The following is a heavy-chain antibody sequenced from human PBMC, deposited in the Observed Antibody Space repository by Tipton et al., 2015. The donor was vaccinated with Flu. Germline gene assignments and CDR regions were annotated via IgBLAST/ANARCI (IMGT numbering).Heavy chain of an antibody. CDR2: MNPNSGNT. CDR3: AREGYSSSSVPRTNWFDP. V-gene: IGHV1-8*01. J-gene: IGHJ5*02. CDR1: GYTFTSYD. D-gene: IGHD6-6*01. Sequence: QLVQSGAEVKKPGASVKVSFKASGYTFTSYDINWVRQATGQGLEWMGWMNPNSGNTGYAQKFQGRVTMTRNTSISTAYMELSSLRSEDTAVYYCAREGYSSSSVPRTNWFDPWGQGTLVTVSS.